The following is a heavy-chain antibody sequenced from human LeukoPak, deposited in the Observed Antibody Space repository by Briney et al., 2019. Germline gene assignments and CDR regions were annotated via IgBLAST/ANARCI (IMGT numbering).Heavy chain of an antibody. V-gene: IGHV4-59*01. D-gene: IGHD3-10*02. CDR2: IYYSGST. J-gene: IGHJ4*02. CDR1: GGSISSYY. CDR3: ARVGDYVDY. Sequence: SETLSLTCTVSGGSISSYYWSWLRQPPGKGLEWIGYIYYSGSTNYNPSLKSRVTISVDTSKNQFSLKLSSVTAADTAVYYCARVGDYVDYWGQGTLVTVSS.